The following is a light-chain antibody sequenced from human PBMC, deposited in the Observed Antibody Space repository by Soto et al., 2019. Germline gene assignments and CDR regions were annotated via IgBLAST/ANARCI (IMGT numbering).Light chain of an antibody. V-gene: IGLV6-57*04. Sequence: NFMLTQPHSVSESPGKTVTISCTRSSGSIASDYVHLYQQRPGSAPTTLIYDNNLRPSGVPDRFSGSIDSSSNSASLTISGLKTEDEADYYCQSYDDPKIFGGGTQLTVL. CDR3: QSYDDPKI. CDR2: DNN. J-gene: IGLJ2*01. CDR1: SGSIASDY.